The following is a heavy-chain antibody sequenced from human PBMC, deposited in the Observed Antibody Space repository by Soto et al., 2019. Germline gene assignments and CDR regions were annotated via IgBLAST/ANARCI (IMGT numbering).Heavy chain of an antibody. CDR2: ISGSGGST. CDR3: AKDLIRSGSPTVFDY. CDR1: GFTFSSYA. J-gene: IGHJ4*02. D-gene: IGHD1-26*01. Sequence: PGGSLRLSCAASGFTFSSYAMSWVRQAPGKGLEWVSAISGSGGSTYYTDSVKGRFTISRDNSKNTLYLQMNSLRPEDTAVYSCAKDLIRSGSPTVFDYWGQGTLVTVSS. V-gene: IGHV3-23*01.